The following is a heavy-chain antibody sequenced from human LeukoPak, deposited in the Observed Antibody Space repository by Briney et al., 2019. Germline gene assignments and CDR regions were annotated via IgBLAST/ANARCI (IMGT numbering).Heavy chain of an antibody. CDR2: TYYRSKWNN. V-gene: IGHV6-1*01. CDR1: GDSVSTNSAT. Sequence: SQTLSLTCAISGDSVSTNSATWTWLRQSPSRGLEWLGRTYYRSKWNNGYAVSMKSRITINPDTSKNQFSLQLNSVTPEDTAVYYCARLVGASWFDSWGQGTLVTVSS. D-gene: IGHD1-26*01. CDR3: ARLVGASWFDS. J-gene: IGHJ5*01.